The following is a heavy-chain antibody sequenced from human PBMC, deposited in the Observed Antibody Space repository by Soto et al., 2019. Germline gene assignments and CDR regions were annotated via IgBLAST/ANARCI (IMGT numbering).Heavy chain of an antibody. D-gene: IGHD3-22*01. J-gene: IGHJ4*02. V-gene: IGHV1-69*01. Sequence: VQWSCKASGRTFSSYAISCVRQAPGQGLEWMGGIIPIFGTANYAQKFQGRVTITADESTSTAYMELSSLRSEDTAVYYCARGLYYDSSGYPFDYWGQGTLVTVSS. CDR1: GRTFSSYA. CDR3: ARGLYYDSSGYPFDY. CDR2: IIPIFGTA.